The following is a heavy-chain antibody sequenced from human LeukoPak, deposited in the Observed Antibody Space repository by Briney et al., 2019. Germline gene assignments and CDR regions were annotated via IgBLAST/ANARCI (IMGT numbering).Heavy chain of an antibody. CDR2: IYTSGIT. D-gene: IGHD1-26*01. CDR1: GFTVSSNF. CDR3: AREDAGGTYSFDY. J-gene: IGHJ4*02. Sequence: GESLKISCAVSGFTVSSNFMSWVRQAPGKGPEWVSVIYTSGITYYADSVRGRFTISRDNSKNTLYLQMDSLTAKDTAVYYCAREDAGGTYSFDYWGQGTLVTVSS. V-gene: IGHV3-66*01.